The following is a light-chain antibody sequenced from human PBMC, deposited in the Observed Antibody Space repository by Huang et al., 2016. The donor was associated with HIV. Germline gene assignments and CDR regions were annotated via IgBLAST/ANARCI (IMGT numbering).Light chain of an antibody. CDR1: QSLSSN. V-gene: IGKV3-15*01. Sequence: EIVMTQSPATLSVSPGERATLSCRASQSLSSNLAWYQQKPGQAPRLLIYDASTRATGIPARFSGSGSGTEFTLTIASLQSEYFAVYYCQQYNDWPPLFGPGTKVDIK. J-gene: IGKJ3*01. CDR3: QQYNDWPPL. CDR2: DAS.